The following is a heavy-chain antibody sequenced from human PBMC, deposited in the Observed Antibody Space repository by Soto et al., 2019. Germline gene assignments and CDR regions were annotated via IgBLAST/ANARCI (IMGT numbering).Heavy chain of an antibody. CDR2: IRYSEST. CDR1: GDSISSGGYY. Sequence: QVQLQQSGPGLVKPSQTLSLTCTVSGDSISSGGYYWTWIRQHPGKGLEWIGYIRYSESTYYNPSLTSXVIXSXATAKNQFSLRLSSVTAADTAVYFCTRGAWGYAFDVWGQGTMVTVSS. CDR3: TRGAWGYAFDV. J-gene: IGHJ3*01. V-gene: IGHV4-31*01. D-gene: IGHD3-16*01.